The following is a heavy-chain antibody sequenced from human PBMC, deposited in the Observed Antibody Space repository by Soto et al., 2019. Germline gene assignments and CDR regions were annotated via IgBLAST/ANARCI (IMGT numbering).Heavy chain of an antibody. J-gene: IGHJ4*02. D-gene: IGHD2-15*01. CDR3: ARGGARWPGYFDP. CDR2: IYSSGSC. CDR1: GGSISGDDY. Sequence: PSESLSLYCGVSGGSISGDDYWWWIRQSPEKGPEWIGYIYSSGSCYSNPALQSRLSMSLDTSNNQFSLKMRSVTVADTAVYSCARGGARWPGYFDPWGQGSLVTVSS. V-gene: IGHV4-30-4*01.